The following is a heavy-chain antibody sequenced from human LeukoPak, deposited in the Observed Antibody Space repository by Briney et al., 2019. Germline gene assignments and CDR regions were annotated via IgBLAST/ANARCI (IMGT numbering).Heavy chain of an antibody. J-gene: IGHJ4*02. CDR1: GGTFSSYA. D-gene: IGHD3-10*01. CDR2: IIPIFGTA. V-gene: IGHV1-69*13. Sequence: SVKVSCKASGGTFSSYAISWVRQAPGQGLEWMGGIIPIFGTANYAQKFQGRVTITADESTSTAYMELSSLRSEDTAVYYCAARSGSYYKHFDYWGQGTLVTVSS. CDR3: AARSGSYYKHFDY.